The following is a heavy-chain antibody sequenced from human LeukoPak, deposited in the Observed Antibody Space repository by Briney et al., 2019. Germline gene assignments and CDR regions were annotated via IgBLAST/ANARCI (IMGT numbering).Heavy chain of an antibody. CDR3: ARASGVYPPPQYPQALDY. V-gene: IGHV4-31*03. CDR2: IYYSGST. D-gene: IGHD4-11*01. CDR1: GGSISSGGYY. J-gene: IGHJ4*02. Sequence: SSQTLSLTCTVSGGSISSGGYYWSWIRQHPGEGLEWIGYIYYSGSTYYNPSLKSRVTISVDTSKNQFSLKLSSVTAADTAVYYCARASGVYPPPQYPQALDYWGQGTLVTVSS.